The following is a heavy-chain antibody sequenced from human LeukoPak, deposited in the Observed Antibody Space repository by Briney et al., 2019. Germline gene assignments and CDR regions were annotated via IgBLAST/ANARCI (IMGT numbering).Heavy chain of an antibody. CDR3: ASRDGSGYYAPGALDL. D-gene: IGHD3-3*01. V-gene: IGHV3-66*02. J-gene: IGHJ3*01. CDR2: IYSGGSS. Sequence: GGSLRLSCAGSGFTLSINYVSWIRQAPGKGLEWLSVIYSGGSSFYGDSVKGRITVSRDVSKNMMYLQMNNVTAEDTAVYYCASRDGSGYYAPGALDLWGQGTLVTVSS. CDR1: GFTLSINY.